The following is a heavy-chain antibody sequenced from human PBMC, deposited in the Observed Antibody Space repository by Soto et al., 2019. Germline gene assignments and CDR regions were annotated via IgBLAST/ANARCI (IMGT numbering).Heavy chain of an antibody. CDR2: ICYSGST. CDR3: AREDSGLFDY. V-gene: IGHV4-30-4*01. CDR1: GDSISSADYC. Sequence: KPSETLSLTCTVSGDSISSADYCWSWIRQPPGKGLEWIGYICYSGSTYYNPSLKSRTTMSVDTSKKQFSLTLTSVTAADTAVYYCAREDSGLFDYWGQGSLVT. D-gene: IGHD6-19*01. J-gene: IGHJ4*02.